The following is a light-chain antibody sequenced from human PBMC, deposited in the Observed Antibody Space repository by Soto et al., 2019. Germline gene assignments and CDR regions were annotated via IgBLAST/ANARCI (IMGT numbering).Light chain of an antibody. CDR1: QSVSSN. V-gene: IGKV3-15*01. J-gene: IGKJ5*01. CDR3: PQHYNFPIT. Sequence: EIVMTQSPATLSVSPGERATLSCRASQSVSSNLAWYQQKPGQAPRLLIYGASTRATGIPARFSGSGSGTAFTFTFIRLQSEDSPVFYGPQHYNFPITFGQGTRLEIQ. CDR2: GAS.